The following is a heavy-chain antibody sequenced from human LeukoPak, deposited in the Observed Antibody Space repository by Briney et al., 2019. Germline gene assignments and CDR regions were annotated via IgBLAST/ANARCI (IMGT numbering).Heavy chain of an antibody. D-gene: IGHD3-10*01. Sequence: PGRSLRLSCAASGFTFSSYGMHWVRQAPGKGLEWVAVIWYDGSNKYYADSVKGRFTISRDNSKNTLYLQMNSLRADDTAVYYCAKAGVTMIRGVPIDYWGQGTLVTVSS. CDR1: GFTFSSYG. J-gene: IGHJ4*02. V-gene: IGHV3-33*06. CDR3: AKAGVTMIRGVPIDY. CDR2: IWYDGSNK.